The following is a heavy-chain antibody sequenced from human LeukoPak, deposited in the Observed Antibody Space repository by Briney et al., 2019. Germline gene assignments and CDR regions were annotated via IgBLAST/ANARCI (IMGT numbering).Heavy chain of an antibody. CDR1: GFIFSGSA. J-gene: IGHJ6*02. Sequence: PGGSLRLSCAASGFIFSGSAVYWVRQASGKGLGWVGRIRSKTNNYATAYAASVKGRFTFSRDDLKNTAYLQMNSLETDDTAVYYCASAWSDYYGMDVWGQGTTVTVSS. CDR3: ASAWSDYYGMDV. CDR2: IRSKTNNYAT. V-gene: IGHV3-73*01. D-gene: IGHD1-1*01.